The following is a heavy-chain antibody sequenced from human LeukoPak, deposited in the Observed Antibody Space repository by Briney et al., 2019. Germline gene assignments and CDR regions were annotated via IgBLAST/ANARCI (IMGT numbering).Heavy chain of an antibody. Sequence: GASVTVSCKASGYTFTSYDINWVRPATGQGLEWMGWMNPNSGNTGYAQKFQGRVTMTRNTSISTAYMELSSLRSEDTAVYYCARGRVLRFLEWLSPCDYWGQGTLVTVSS. CDR2: MNPNSGNT. CDR3: ARGRVLRFLEWLSPCDY. D-gene: IGHD3-3*01. CDR1: GYTFTSYD. V-gene: IGHV1-8*01. J-gene: IGHJ4*02.